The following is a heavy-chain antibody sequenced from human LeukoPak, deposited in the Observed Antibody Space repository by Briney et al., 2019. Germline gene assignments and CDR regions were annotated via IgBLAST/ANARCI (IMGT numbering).Heavy chain of an antibody. CDR3: AKVAKLGSYYYFDY. V-gene: IGHV3-21*01. J-gene: IGHJ4*02. CDR2: ISSSSSYI. D-gene: IGHD1-26*01. CDR1: GFTFSSYS. Sequence: GGSLRLSCAASGFTFSSYSMNWVRQAPGKGLEWVSSISSSSSYIYYADSVKGRFTISRDNAKNSLYLQMNSLRAEDTAVYYCAKVAKLGSYYYFDYWGQGTLVTVSS.